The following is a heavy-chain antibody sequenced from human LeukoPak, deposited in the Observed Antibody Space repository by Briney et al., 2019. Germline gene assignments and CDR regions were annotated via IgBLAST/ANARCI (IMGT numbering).Heavy chain of an antibody. CDR1: GGSISSSSYY. CDR2: IYYSGST. CDR3: ARVGRAPKRWYDSSGYYPY. D-gene: IGHD3-22*01. J-gene: IGHJ4*02. V-gene: IGHV4-39*07. Sequence: SETLSLTCTVSGGSISSSSYYWGWIRQPPGKGLEWIGSIYYSGSTYYNPSLKSRVTISVDTSKNQFSLKLSSVTAADTAVYYCARVGRAPKRWYDSSGYYPYWGQGTLVTVSS.